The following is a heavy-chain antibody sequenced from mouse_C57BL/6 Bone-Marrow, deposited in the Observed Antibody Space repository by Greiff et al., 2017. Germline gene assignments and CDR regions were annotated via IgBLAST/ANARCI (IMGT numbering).Heavy chain of an antibody. J-gene: IGHJ4*01. D-gene: IGHD2-5*01. Sequence: QVTLKECGPGILQSSQTLSLTCSFSGFSLSTSGMGVSWIRQPSGKGLEWLAHIYWDDDKRYNPSLKSRLTISKDTSRNQVFLKITSVDTADTATYYCARRANYSNLYYYAMDYWGQGTSVTVSS. CDR2: IYWDDDK. CDR1: GFSLSTSGMG. CDR3: ARRANYSNLYYYAMDY. V-gene: IGHV8-12*01.